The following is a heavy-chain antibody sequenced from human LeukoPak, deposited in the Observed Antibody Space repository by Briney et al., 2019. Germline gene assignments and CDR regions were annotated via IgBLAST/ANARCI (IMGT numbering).Heavy chain of an antibody. J-gene: IGHJ6*02. CDR3: ASARRRAPFDWQMLYYYGMDV. V-gene: IGHV4-59*08. Sequence: SETLSLTCTVSGGSISSYYWSWIRQPPGKALEWIGYMYHTGSTNYNPSLKSRVTISEDTSKNQFSLQLSSVTAADTAVYYCASARRRAPFDWQMLYYYGMDVWGQGTTVTVSS. D-gene: IGHD3-9*01. CDR1: GGSISSYY. CDR2: MYHTGST.